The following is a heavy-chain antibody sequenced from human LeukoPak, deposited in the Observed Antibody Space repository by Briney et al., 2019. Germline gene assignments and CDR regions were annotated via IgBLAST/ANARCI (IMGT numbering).Heavy chain of an antibody. J-gene: IGHJ4*02. Sequence: GGSLRLSCAASGFTLSSYAMSWVRQAPGKGLEWVSAISGSGGSTYYADSVKGRFTISRDNSENTLFLRMNSLRAEDTAVYYCAKATGYLLWGQGTLVIVSS. D-gene: IGHD1-14*01. CDR1: GFTLSSYA. CDR2: ISGSGGST. CDR3: AKATGYLL. V-gene: IGHV3-23*01.